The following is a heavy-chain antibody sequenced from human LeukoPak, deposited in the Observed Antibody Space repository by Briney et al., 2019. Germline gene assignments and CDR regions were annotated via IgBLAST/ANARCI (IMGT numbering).Heavy chain of an antibody. Sequence: PGGSLRLSCAASGFTFSIYWMSWVRQAPGKGLGWVANIKQEGSEKYYVDSVKGRFTISRDNAKNSLYLQMNSLRAEDTAVYYCARGFSGYYYDLFDYWGQGTLVTVSS. J-gene: IGHJ4*02. V-gene: IGHV3-7*01. CDR3: ARGFSGYYYDLFDY. CDR2: IKQEGSEK. CDR1: GFTFSIYW. D-gene: IGHD3-22*01.